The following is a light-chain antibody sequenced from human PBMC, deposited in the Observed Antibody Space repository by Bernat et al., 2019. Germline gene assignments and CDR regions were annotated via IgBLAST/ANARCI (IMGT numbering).Light chain of an antibody. CDR3: MQALQTPYN. CDR1: QSLRHSNGYKY. CDR2: LGS. V-gene: IGKV2-28*01. Sequence: DIVMTHSPLFLPVSPGEPASISCRSSQSLRHSNGYKYLDWYLQKPGQSPQLVIYLGSNRASGVPDRFSDSGSGTDFTLKISRVEAEDVGVYYCMQALQTPYNFGQGTKLEIK. J-gene: IGKJ2*01.